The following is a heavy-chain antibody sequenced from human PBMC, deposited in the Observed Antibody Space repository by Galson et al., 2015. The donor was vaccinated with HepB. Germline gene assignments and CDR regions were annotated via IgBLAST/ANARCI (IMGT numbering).Heavy chain of an antibody. V-gene: IGHV1-18*04. CDR1: GYTFTKYG. CDR2: ISAYNGNT. Sequence: SVKVSCKASGYTFTKYGISWVRQAPGQGPEWMGWISAYNGNTHYAQKFQGRVTMTTEISTSTAYMELRSLRSDDTAVYYCARLRDFWSGLDDPWGQGTLVTGSS. D-gene: IGHD3-3*01. J-gene: IGHJ5*02. CDR3: ARLRDFWSGLDDP.